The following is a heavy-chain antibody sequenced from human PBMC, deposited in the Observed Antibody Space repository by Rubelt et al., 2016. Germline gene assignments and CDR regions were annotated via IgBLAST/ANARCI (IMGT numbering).Heavy chain of an antibody. J-gene: IGHJ4*02. CDR1: EFTFSTYA. CDR2: ISGADGST. D-gene: IGHD6-6*01. V-gene: IGHV3-23*01. Sequence: GSGGGLVQPGGSLRLSCVPSEFTFSTYAMNWVRQAPGKGLEWVSSISGADGSTYYADSVKGRFTISRDSSKDTLYLQMSSLRAEDTALYYCAIGQLGYWGQGTLVTVSS. CDR3: AIGQLGY.